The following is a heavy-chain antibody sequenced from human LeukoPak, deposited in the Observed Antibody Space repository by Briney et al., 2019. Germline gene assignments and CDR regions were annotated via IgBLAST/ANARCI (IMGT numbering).Heavy chain of an antibody. J-gene: IGHJ4*01. CDR2: MSGNSGTI. D-gene: IGHD4-17*01. Sequence: GGSLRLSCTASGFTFSSYSMNWVRQAPGKGLEWVSYMSGNSGTINYADSVKGRFTISRDNGKNALYLQMNSLRVEDTAVYYWARIDGNYVPLDYWGLGTVVIV. CDR1: GFTFSSYS. CDR3: ARIDGNYVPLDY. V-gene: IGHV3-48*01.